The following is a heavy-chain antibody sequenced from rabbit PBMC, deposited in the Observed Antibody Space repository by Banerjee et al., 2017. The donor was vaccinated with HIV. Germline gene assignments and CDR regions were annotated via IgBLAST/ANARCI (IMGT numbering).Heavy chain of an antibody. CDR3: AGSLVDNANL. D-gene: IGHD1-1*01. CDR2: INSSSGNT. Sequence: QQLEESGGGLVKPGASLTLTCTASGIDFSSYYYMCWVRQAPGKGLEWIACINSSSGNTVYARWAKGRFTISKTSSTTVTLQMTSLTAADTATYLCAGSLVDNANLWGQGTLVTVS. CDR1: GIDFSSYYY. J-gene: IGHJ4*01. V-gene: IGHV1S40*01.